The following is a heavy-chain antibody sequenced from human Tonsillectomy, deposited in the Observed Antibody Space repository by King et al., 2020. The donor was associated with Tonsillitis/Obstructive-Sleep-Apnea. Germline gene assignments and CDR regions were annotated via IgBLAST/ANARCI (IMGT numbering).Heavy chain of an antibody. V-gene: IGHV4-34*01. CDR3: ARSQRRPGRALRWYFDL. J-gene: IGHJ2*01. D-gene: IGHD2-15*01. CDR2: INHSGST. CDR1: GGSFSGYY. Sequence: VQLQQWGAGLLKPSEPLSLTCAVYGGSFSGYYWSWIRQPPGKGLEWIWEINHSGSTNYNPSLKSRVTISVDTSKNQFSLKLSSVTAADTAVYYCARSQRRPGRALRWYFDLWGRGTLVTVSS.